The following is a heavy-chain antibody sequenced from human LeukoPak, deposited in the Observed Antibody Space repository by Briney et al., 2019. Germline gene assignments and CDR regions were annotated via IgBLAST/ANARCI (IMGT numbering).Heavy chain of an antibody. CDR2: INTYSGDT. V-gene: IGHV1-18*04. Sequence: APVKVSCKASGYTFTNHGLTWVRQAPGQGLEWMGWINTYSGDTKYAQNFQGRVTMTTDTSTSIVYMELMSLRSDDTAVYYCARDRLGNSDAFDIWGQGTMVTVSS. CDR1: GYTFTNHG. CDR3: ARDRLGNSDAFDI. J-gene: IGHJ3*02. D-gene: IGHD4-23*01.